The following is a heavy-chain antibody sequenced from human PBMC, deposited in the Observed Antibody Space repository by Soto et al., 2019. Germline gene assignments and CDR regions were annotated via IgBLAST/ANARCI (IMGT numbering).Heavy chain of an antibody. CDR3: ATTTMTTGWYFDY. D-gene: IGHD4-17*01. Sequence: QVHLVESGGGVVQPGRSLRLSCAASGFTFNNCGMHWVRQAPGKGLEWVALIWYDGSNKFYADSVKGRFTISRDNSKNTRYLQMNSLRADDTAVYYCATTTMTTGWYFDYWGQGTLVTVSS. CDR2: IWYDGSNK. J-gene: IGHJ4*02. CDR1: GFTFNNCG. V-gene: IGHV3-33*01.